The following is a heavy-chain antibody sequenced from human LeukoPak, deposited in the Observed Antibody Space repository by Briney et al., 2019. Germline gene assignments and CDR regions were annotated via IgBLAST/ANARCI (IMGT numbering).Heavy chain of an antibody. CDR2: INHSGST. CDR1: GGSFSGYY. CDR3: ARVRQLVGIYYYYYYMDV. D-gene: IGHD6-6*01. Sequence: SEALSVTCAVYGGSFSGYYWRGIRQPPGKGVEWIGEINHSGSTNYNPSLKSRVTISVDTSKNQFSLKLSSVTAADTAVYYCARVRQLVGIYYYYYYMDVWGKGTTVTVSS. V-gene: IGHV4-34*01. J-gene: IGHJ6*03.